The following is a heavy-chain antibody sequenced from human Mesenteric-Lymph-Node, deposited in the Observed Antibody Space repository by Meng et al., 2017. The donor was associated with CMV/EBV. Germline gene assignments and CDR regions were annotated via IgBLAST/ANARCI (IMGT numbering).Heavy chain of an antibody. Sequence: SETLSLTCTVSDYSISSGYYWGWIRQPPGKGLEWIGSIYYSGSTYYNPSLKSRVTLSVDTSKNQFSLKLSSVTAADTAVYYCARGPRWYQLLRGHWFDPWGQGTLVTVSS. CDR3: ARGPRWYQLLRGHWFDP. CDR2: IYYSGST. D-gene: IGHD2-2*01. V-gene: IGHV4-38-2*02. J-gene: IGHJ5*02. CDR1: DYSISSGYY.